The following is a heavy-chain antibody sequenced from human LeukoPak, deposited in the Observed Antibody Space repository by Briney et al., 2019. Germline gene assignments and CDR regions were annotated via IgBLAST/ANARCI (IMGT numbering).Heavy chain of an antibody. CDR3: ARHGCSSTSCYGNDY. Sequence: GESLKISCKGSGYSFTSYWISWVRQMPGKGLEWMGRIDPSDSYTNHSPSFQGHVTISADKSISTAYLQWSSLKASDTAMYYCARHGCSSTSCYGNDYWGQGTLVTVSS. CDR1: GYSFTSYW. D-gene: IGHD2-2*01. V-gene: IGHV5-10-1*01. CDR2: IDPSDSYT. J-gene: IGHJ4*02.